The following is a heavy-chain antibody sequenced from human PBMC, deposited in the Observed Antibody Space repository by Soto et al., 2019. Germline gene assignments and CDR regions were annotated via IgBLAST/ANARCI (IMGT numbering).Heavy chain of an antibody. Sequence: ASVAVSCKASGYIFVNYGSAWVRQAPGQGLEWMGWISPYTGNTHSATKIQGRLTMTTDTSTSTAYMDLGSLTSDDTAVYYCVMVDNYVTPTPQDVWGQGTTVTVSS. CDR3: VMVDNYVTPTPQDV. D-gene: IGHD3-16*01. CDR1: GYIFVNYG. CDR2: ISPYTGNT. V-gene: IGHV1-18*01. J-gene: IGHJ6*02.